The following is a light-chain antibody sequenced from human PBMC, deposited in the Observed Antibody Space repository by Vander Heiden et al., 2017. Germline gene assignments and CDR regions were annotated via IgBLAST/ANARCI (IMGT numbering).Light chain of an antibody. Sequence: HSVLPQPPSAPGTPGPGVTISCSGSRSNIGSNNVNWYQQIPGTVPELVIYNDNQWPSGVPDRFSGSKSGTSASLAISGLQSEDEADYYCAAWDDSLDGVVFGGGTKLTVL. CDR3: AAWDDSLDGVV. CDR2: NDN. V-gene: IGLV1-44*01. J-gene: IGLJ2*01. CDR1: RSNIGSNN.